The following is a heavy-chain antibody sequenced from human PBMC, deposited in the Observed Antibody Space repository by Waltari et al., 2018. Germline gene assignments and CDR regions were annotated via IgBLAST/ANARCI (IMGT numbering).Heavy chain of an antibody. CDR1: GFTFGSHW. CDR3: ARDRGTATPLDP. D-gene: IGHD3-10*01. Sequence: EVQVVASGVGLVQPGGSLSLSCVSSGFTFGSHWMHSVRHVSGKGLEWVSRITTDETNTAYADAVKGRFTVSRDNAKNTVYLQMTSVRAEDTGIYYCARDRGTATPLDPWGQGTVVTVSS. J-gene: IGHJ5*02. V-gene: IGHV3-74*03. CDR2: ITTDETNT.